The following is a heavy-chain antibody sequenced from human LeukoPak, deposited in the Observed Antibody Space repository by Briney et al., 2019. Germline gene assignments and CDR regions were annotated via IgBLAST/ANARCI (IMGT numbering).Heavy chain of an antibody. CDR3: ARDAVVMTAIGRSDYFDY. J-gene: IGHJ4*02. CDR1: GFTVSSNY. CDR2: IYSGGST. D-gene: IGHD2-21*02. Sequence: PGGSLRLSCAASGFTVSSNYMSWVRQAPGKGLEWVSVIYSGGSTYYADSVKGRFTISRDNSKNTLYLQMNSLRAEDTAVYYCARDAVVMTAIGRSDYFDYWGQGTLVTVSS. V-gene: IGHV3-53*01.